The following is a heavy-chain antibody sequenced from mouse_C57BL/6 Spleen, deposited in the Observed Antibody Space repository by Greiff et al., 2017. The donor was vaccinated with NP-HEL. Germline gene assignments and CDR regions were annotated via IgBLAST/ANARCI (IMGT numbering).Heavy chain of an antibody. CDR1: GYTFTDYE. V-gene: IGHV1-15*01. Sequence: VKLMESGAELVRPGASVTLSCKASGYTFTDYEMHWVKQTPVHGLEWIGAIDPETGGTAYNQKFKGKAILTADKSSSTAYMELRSLTAEDSAVYYCTRPYRYYGSSYWYFDVWGTGTTVTVSS. CDR2: IDPETGGT. CDR3: TRPYRYYGSSYWYFDV. J-gene: IGHJ1*03. D-gene: IGHD1-1*01.